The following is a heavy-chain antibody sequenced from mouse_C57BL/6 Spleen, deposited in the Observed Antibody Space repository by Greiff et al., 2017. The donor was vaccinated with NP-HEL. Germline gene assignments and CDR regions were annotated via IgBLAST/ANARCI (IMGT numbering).Heavy chain of an antibody. CDR3: ARRGYHGYFDF. V-gene: IGHV5-15*01. CDR1: GFTFSDYG. J-gene: IGHJ1*03. CDR2: ISNLAYSI. Sequence: EVQRVEPGGGLVQPGGSLKLSCAASGFTFSDYGMAWVRQAPRKGPEWVAFISNLAYSIYYADTVTGRFTLPRENAKNTLYLEMSSLRSEDTAMYYCARRGYHGYFDFWGTGTTVTVSS.